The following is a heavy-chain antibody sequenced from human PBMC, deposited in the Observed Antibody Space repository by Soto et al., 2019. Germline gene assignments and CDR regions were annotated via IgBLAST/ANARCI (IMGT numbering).Heavy chain of an antibody. CDR3: ARGGKDIYDMDV. Sequence: EVQLVESGGGLVQPGGSLRLSCSPSGFTFSSYWMHWVRQVPGKGLVWLSRIKGDGSSTSQAGSMEGRFTISRDNAKNTLYLQMNSLRAEDTAVYYCARGGKDIYDMDVWGQGTPVTVSS. J-gene: IGHJ6*02. D-gene: IGHD3-16*01. CDR2: IKGDGSST. V-gene: IGHV3-74*01. CDR1: GFTFSSYW.